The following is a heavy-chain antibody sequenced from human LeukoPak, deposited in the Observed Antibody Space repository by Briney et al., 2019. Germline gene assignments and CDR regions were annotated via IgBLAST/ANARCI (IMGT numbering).Heavy chain of an antibody. CDR1: GGSISSSSYY. V-gene: IGHV4-39*07. D-gene: IGHD1-26*01. J-gene: IGHJ3*02. CDR3: ARAGGSPGWGNVTPVAFDI. Sequence: PSETLSLTCTVSGGSISSSSYYWGWIRQPPGKGLEWIGSIYYSGSTYYNPSLKSRVTISVDTSKNQFSLKLSSVTAADTAVYYCARAGGSPGWGNVTPVAFDIWGQGTMVTVSS. CDR2: IYYSGST.